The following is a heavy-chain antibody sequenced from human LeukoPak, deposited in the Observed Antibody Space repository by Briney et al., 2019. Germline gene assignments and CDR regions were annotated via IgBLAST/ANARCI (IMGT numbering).Heavy chain of an antibody. V-gene: IGHV4-30-4*01. D-gene: IGHD2-2*03. CDR1: GGSISSGDYY. CDR3: ARVVGYCSSTSCLNWFDP. J-gene: IGHJ5*02. CDR2: ICYSGST. Sequence: SQTLSLTCTVSGGSISSGDYYWSWIRQPPGKGLEWIGYICYSGSTYYNPSLKSRVTISVDTSKNQFSLKLSSVTAADTAVYYCARVVGYCSSTSCLNWFDPWGQGTLVTVSS.